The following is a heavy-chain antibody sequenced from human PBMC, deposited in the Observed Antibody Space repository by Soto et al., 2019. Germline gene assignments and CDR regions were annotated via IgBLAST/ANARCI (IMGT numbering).Heavy chain of an antibody. J-gene: IGHJ5*02. V-gene: IGHV3-23*01. D-gene: IGHD3-10*01. CDR1: GFTFSNYA. CDR3: AKGYGSGSLPWFDP. Sequence: EVQLLESGGGLVQPGGSLRLSCAASGFTFSNYAMTWVRQAPGKGLEWVSGISGSSGSGGNTYYAGSVKGRFTISRDDSKNTLYLQMNSLRAEDTAVYYCAKGYGSGSLPWFDPWGQGTLVTVSS. CDR2: ISGSSGSGGNT.